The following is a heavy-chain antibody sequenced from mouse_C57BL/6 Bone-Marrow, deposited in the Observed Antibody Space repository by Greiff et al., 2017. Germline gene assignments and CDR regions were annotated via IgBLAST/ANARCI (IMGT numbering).Heavy chain of an antibody. Sequence: LQESGAELVKPGASVKISCKASGYAFSSYWMNWVKQRPGQGLEWIGQIYPGDGDTNYNGKFKGKATLTADKSSSTAYMQLSSLTSEDSAVYFCAREIYYYGSRYFDVWGTGTTVTVSS. V-gene: IGHV1-80*01. CDR2: IYPGDGDT. J-gene: IGHJ1*03. CDR3: AREIYYYGSRYFDV. D-gene: IGHD1-1*01. CDR1: GYAFSSYW.